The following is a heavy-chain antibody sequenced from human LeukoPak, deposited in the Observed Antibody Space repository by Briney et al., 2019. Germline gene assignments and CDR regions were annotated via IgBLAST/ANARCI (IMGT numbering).Heavy chain of an antibody. CDR1: GFTFSSYG. CDR2: IRYDGSNK. D-gene: IGHD3-22*01. V-gene: IGHV3-30*02. J-gene: IGHJ6*03. Sequence: GGSLRLSCAASGFTFSSYGMHWVRQAPGKGLEWVAFIRYDGSNKYYADSVKGRFTISRDNSKNTLYLQMNSLRAEDTAVYYCARGSGFYYYYYMDVWGKGTTVTVSS. CDR3: ARGSGFYYYYYMDV.